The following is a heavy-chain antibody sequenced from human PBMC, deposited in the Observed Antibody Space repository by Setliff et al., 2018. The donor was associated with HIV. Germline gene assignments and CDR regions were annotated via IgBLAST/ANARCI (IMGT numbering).Heavy chain of an antibody. CDR1: GGSFSGYY. V-gene: IGHV4-34*01. CDR2: VNPSGIT. J-gene: IGHJ6*03. D-gene: IGHD2-8*01. CDR3: ARDPVYYYMDV. Sequence: SETLSLTCALYGGSFSGYYWSWIRQSPGKGLEWIGEVNPSGITNYNPPLKSRVTISLDTSTSQFSLNLSSVTAADTAVYYCARDPVYYYMDVWGKGTTVTVSS.